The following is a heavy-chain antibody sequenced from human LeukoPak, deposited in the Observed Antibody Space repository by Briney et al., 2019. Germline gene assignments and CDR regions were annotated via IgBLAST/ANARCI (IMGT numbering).Heavy chain of an antibody. D-gene: IGHD4-17*01. V-gene: IGHV3-23*01. CDR3: ASGGYDYGDFYYYYMDV. CDR2: ISGSGGST. CDR1: GFTFSSYA. Sequence: GGSLRLSCAASGFTFSSYAMSWVRQAPGKGLEWVSAISGSGGSTYYADSVKGRFTISRDNSKNTLYLQMNSLRAEDTAVYYCASGGYDYGDFYYYYMDVWGKGTTVTISS. J-gene: IGHJ6*03.